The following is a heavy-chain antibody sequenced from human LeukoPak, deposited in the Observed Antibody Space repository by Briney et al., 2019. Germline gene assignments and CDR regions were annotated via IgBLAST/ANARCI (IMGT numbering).Heavy chain of an antibody. CDR3: ATGVAAAGWLDY. CDR1: GYTLTELS. Sequence: GPSVKFSCNVSGYTLTELSMHWLRQAPGKGRGWMGGFDPEDGEAIYAQKFQGRVTMTEDTSTDTAYMELSSLRSEDTAVYYCATGVAAAGWLDYWGQGTLVTVSS. D-gene: IGHD6-13*01. V-gene: IGHV1-24*01. CDR2: FDPEDGEA. J-gene: IGHJ4*02.